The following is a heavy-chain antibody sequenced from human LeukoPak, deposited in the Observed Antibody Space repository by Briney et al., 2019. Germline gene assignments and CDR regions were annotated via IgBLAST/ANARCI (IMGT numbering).Heavy chain of an antibody. CDR2: IYYSGST. D-gene: IGHD3-10*01. CDR3: ARGSMVRGVITYYFDY. V-gene: IGHV4-39*07. J-gene: IGHJ4*02. Sequence: PSETLSLTCTVSGGSISSSSYYWGWIRQPPGKGLGWIGSIYYSGSTYYNPSLKSRVTISVDTSKNQFSLKLSSVTAADTAVYYCARGSMVRGVITYYFDYWGQGTLVTVSS. CDR1: GGSISSSSYY.